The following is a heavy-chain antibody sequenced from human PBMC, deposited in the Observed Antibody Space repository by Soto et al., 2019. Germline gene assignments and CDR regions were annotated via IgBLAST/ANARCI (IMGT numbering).Heavy chain of an antibody. CDR3: ARGGPGTTDY. D-gene: IGHD2-2*01. CDR2: IYYSGST. Sequence: SETLSLTCTVSGGSISSYYWSWIRQPPGKGLEWIGYIYYSGSTNYNPSLKSRVTISVDTSKNQFSLKLSSVTAADTAMYYCARGGPGTTDYWGQGTLVTVSS. J-gene: IGHJ4*02. V-gene: IGHV4-59*01. CDR1: GGSISSYY.